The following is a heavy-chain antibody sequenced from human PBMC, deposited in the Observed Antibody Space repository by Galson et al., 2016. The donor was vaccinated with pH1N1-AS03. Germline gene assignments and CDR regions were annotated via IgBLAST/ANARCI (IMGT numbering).Heavy chain of an antibody. CDR1: GFTFNRYS. D-gene: IGHD1-14*01. CDR3: ARDRYGGNFGMDV. Sequence: LRLSCAGSGFTFNRYSLNWVRQAPGKGLAWVSSITGSSSSIYYADSVKGRFTISRDNAKNSLYLQMNSLRAEDAAVYFCARDRYGGNFGMDVWGQGTTVTVSS. CDR2: ITGSSSSI. J-gene: IGHJ6*02. V-gene: IGHV3-21*01.